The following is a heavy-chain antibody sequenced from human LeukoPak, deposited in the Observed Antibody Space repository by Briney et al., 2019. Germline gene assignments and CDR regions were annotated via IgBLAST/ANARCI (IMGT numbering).Heavy chain of an antibody. CDR1: GFTFSSFA. J-gene: IGHJ6*03. Sequence: GVLRLSCAASGFTFSSFAMSWVRQAPGKGLEWVSSISGSGGSTYYADSVKGRFSTSRDNSKNTLYLQINSLRAEDTAVFYCAKEGHDYGAYSSYDYYSYMDVWGKGTPVTVSS. CDR3: AKEGHDYGAYSSYDYYSYMDV. D-gene: IGHD4-23*01. V-gene: IGHV3-23*01. CDR2: ISGSGGST.